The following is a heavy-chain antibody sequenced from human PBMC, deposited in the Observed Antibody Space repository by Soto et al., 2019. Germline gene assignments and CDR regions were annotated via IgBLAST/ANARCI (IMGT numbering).Heavy chain of an antibody. CDR2: SSYTGIT. Sequence: SETLSLTCSVSGASITRGDYYWGWIRQPPGQGMQWIGSSSYTGITYFNPSLKNQVKKSADTSKNRFSLRLTSVTAADTAVYYCARPDTSSWAAPFGSWGQGILVTVSS. CDR1: GASITRGDYY. CDR3: ARPDTSSWAAPFGS. J-gene: IGHJ4*02. V-gene: IGHV4-39*01. D-gene: IGHD6-13*01.